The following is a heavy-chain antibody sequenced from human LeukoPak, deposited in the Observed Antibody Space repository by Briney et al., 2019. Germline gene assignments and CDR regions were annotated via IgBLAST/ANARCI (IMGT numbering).Heavy chain of an antibody. CDR2: IYHSGST. J-gene: IGHJ4*02. V-gene: IGHV4-38-2*01. CDR1: GYSISSGYY. CDR3: ARIPSYGDPIDY. Sequence: SKTLSLTCAVSGYSISSGYYWGGIRQPPGKGLEWIGSIYHSGSTYYNPSLKSRVTISVDTSKNQFSLKLSSVTAADTAVYYCARIPSYGDPIDYWGQGTLVTVSS. D-gene: IGHD4-17*01.